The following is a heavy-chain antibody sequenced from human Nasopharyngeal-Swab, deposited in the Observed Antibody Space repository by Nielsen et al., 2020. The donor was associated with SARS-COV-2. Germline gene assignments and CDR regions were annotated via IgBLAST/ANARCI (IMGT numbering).Heavy chain of an antibody. CDR2: VSFDASHQ. CDR3: AREREGSSWSPSFDN. J-gene: IGHJ4*02. CDR1: GFSFGDYA. Sequence: GESLKISCAASGFSFGDYAMHWVRQAPGKGLEWVAFVSFDASHQYYADSVKSRFTISRDNSKNTLDLQMNSLKLEDTGVYFCAREREGSSWSPSFDNWGQGTLVTVSS. V-gene: IGHV3-30*04. D-gene: IGHD6-13*01.